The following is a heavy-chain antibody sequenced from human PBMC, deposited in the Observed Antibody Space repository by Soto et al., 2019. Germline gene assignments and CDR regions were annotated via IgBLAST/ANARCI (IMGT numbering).Heavy chain of an antibody. CDR1: DGSIGSDY. D-gene: IGHD1-1*01. V-gene: IGHV4-59*01. Sequence: PAETLSLTCTVSDGSIGSDYWSWLRQPPGKGLEWVANIDCIGNTNYYPTLKSRVIISIDTSKPQFSLILSAVTAADTAVYYCLRGPFFGRYHSFDSWGPGTLVTVSS. CDR2: IDCIGNT. CDR3: LRGPFFGRYHSFDS. J-gene: IGHJ4*02.